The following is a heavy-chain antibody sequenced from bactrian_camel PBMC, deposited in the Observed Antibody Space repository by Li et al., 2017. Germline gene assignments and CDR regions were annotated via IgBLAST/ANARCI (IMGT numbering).Heavy chain of an antibody. J-gene: IGHJ4*01. CDR1: GNMWSNAYC. Sequence: VQLVESGGDSVQAGGSLRLSCLGSGNMWSNAYCMAWFRQAPGKEREAVAVIDSIGGSSGTSYADFAKGRFTISQDNVKNTVYLQMNSLKPEDTGMYYCAAGSTYGAYCGAIEDSFEFWGHQGTQVTVS. V-gene: IGHV3S54*01. CDR2: IDSIGGSSGT. D-gene: IGHD1*01.